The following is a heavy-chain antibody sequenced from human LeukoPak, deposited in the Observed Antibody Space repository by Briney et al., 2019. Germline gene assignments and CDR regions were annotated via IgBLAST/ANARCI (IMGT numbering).Heavy chain of an antibody. D-gene: IGHD2-15*01. J-gene: IGHJ6*02. V-gene: IGHV1-46*01. CDR2: INPSGGST. Sequence: ASVKVSCKASGYTFTSYYMHWVRQAPGQGLEWVGIINPSGGSTSYAQKFQGRVTMTRDTSTSTVYMELSSLRSEDTAVYYCARDPSRGGGRVPGSLGVKPPTKRDYYYGMDVWGQGTTVTVSS. CDR1: GYTFTSYY. CDR3: ARDPSRGGGRVPGSLGVKPPTKRDYYYGMDV.